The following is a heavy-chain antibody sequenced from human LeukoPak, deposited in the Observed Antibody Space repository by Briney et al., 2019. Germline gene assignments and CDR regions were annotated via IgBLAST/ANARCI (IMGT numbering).Heavy chain of an antibody. V-gene: IGHV4-59*01. J-gene: IGHJ5*02. Sequence: SETLSLTWIVSGGSISTYFWSWIRQPPGKGLEWIGYVYYSGATNYNPSLKRRVTISVDTSKNQFSLRLTSVTAADTAVYYCARGGGSGWYEKIWFDPWGQGTLVTVSS. D-gene: IGHD6-19*01. CDR1: GGSISTYF. CDR2: VYYSGAT. CDR3: ARGGGSGWYEKIWFDP.